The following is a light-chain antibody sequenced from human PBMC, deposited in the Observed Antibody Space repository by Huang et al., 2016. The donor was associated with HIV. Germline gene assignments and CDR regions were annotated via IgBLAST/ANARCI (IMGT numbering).Light chain of an antibody. CDR1: QSISSY. J-gene: IGKJ2*01. CDR2: AAS. CDR3: QQSYSIPWYT. Sequence: DIQMTQPPSSLSASVGDRVTITCRASQSISSYLNWYQQKPGKAPKLLIYAASSLQSGVPSRFSGSGSGTDFTLTISSLQPEDFATYYCQQSYSIPWYTFGQGTKLEIK. V-gene: IGKV1-39*01.